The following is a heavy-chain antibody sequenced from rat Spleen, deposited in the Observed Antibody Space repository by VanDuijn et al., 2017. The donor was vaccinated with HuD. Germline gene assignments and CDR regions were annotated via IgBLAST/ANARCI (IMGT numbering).Heavy chain of an antibody. Sequence: EVQFQESGPGLVKPSQSLSLKCSVTGYSITSNYWVWIRKFPGNKLEWMGYINSAGTTNYNPSLKSRISITRDTSKNQFFLQVISVTAEDTATYYCARSEGVHYYLPFADWGQGTLVTVSP. CDR1: GYSITSNY. CDR2: INSAGTT. V-gene: IGHV3-3*01. D-gene: IGHD1-11*01. J-gene: IGHJ3*01. CDR3: ARSEGVHYYLPFAD.